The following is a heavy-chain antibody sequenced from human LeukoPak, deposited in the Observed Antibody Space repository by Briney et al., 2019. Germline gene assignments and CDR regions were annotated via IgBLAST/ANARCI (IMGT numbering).Heavy chain of an antibody. V-gene: IGHV3-7*01. CDR2: IKQDESEK. J-gene: IGHJ4*02. D-gene: IGHD6-13*01. CDR3: ARGQQSFSSWYGWGLHEIGY. Sequence: GGSLRLSCAASGFTFSAHWMSWVRQAPGKGLEWVANIKQDESEKSYVDSMKGRFTISRDSAKKSLYLQMNSLRAEDTAVYYCARGQQSFSSWYGWGLHEIGYWGQGTLVTVSS. CDR1: GFTFSAHW.